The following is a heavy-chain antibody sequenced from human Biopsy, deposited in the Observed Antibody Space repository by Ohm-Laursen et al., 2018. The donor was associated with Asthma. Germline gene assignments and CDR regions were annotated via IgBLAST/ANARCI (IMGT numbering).Heavy chain of an antibody. Sequence: TLSLTCIVSGGSISDYYKTWFRQPPGTGLEWIGYIYYSGSTNYNPSLKSRVTISEDTSKNQFSLKLTSVTAADTAVYYCARGVITNWFDPWGQGTLVTVSS. D-gene: IGHD3-16*02. CDR2: IYYSGST. V-gene: IGHV4-59*01. J-gene: IGHJ5*02. CDR3: ARGVITNWFDP. CDR1: GGSISDYY.